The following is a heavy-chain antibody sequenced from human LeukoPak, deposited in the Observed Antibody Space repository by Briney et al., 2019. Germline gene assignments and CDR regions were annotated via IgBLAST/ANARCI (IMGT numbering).Heavy chain of an antibody. D-gene: IGHD3-22*01. J-gene: IGHJ4*02. CDR1: GDSISSYY. CDR3: AREIFEYYYDSSGYFDY. Sequence: NPSETLSLTCTVSGDSISSYYWSWIRQPPGKALEWVGYIYNSGSTNYKPSLKSRLSISVDTSKNEFSLKLSSVTPADTAVYYCAREIFEYYYDSSGYFDYWGQGTLVTVSS. V-gene: IGHV4-59*01. CDR2: IYNSGST.